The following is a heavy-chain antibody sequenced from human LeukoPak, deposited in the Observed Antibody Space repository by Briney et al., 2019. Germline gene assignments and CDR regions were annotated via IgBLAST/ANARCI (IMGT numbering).Heavy chain of an antibody. Sequence: GGSLRLSCAGSGFTFSSAWMTWVRQTPGKWLEWVGHIKSRTDGGTTDYAAPVKGRFTVSRDDSTNTVYLQMNSLKTEDSAVYYCATEFYRNGYNYWGQGTLVTVSS. J-gene: IGHJ4*02. CDR1: GFTFSSAW. CDR2: IKSRTDGGTT. D-gene: IGHD5-24*01. V-gene: IGHV3-15*01. CDR3: ATEFYRNGYNY.